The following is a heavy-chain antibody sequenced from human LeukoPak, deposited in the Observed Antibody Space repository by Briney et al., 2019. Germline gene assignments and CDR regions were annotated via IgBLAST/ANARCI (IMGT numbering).Heavy chain of an antibody. V-gene: IGHV1-2*02. Sequence: ASVKVSCKASGYTFTGYYMHWVRQAPGQGLEWMGWINPNSGGTNYAQKFQGRVTMTRDTSISTAYMELSRLRSDDTAVYYCARGSSAVALYYFDYWGQGTLVTASS. CDR1: GYTFTGYY. CDR2: INPNSGGT. D-gene: IGHD6-19*01. J-gene: IGHJ4*02. CDR3: ARGSSAVALYYFDY.